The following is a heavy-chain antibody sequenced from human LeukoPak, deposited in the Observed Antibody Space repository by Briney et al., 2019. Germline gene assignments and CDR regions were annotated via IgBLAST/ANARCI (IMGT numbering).Heavy chain of an antibody. J-gene: IGHJ3*02. CDR2: ISPSSHYI. CDR3: AKGFRYSSSSDAFDM. CDR1: GFTFSNYS. D-gene: IGHD6-6*01. Sequence: GGSLRLSCVGSGFTFSNYSINWVRQAPGKGLEWVSFISPSSHYIYYADSVRGRFTISRDNAKNSLYLQMNSLRAEDTAEYHCAKGFRYSSSSDAFDMWGQGTMVTVSS. V-gene: IGHV3-21*04.